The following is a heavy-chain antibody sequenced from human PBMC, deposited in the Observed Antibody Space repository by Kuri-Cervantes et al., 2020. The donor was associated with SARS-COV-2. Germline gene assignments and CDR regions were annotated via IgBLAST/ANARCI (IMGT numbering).Heavy chain of an antibody. D-gene: IGHD2/OR15-2a*01. CDR3: AREGTHLSSYYYMDV. CDR2: ISSTSTYI. J-gene: IGHJ6*03. CDR1: GFTFSSYS. Sequence: GESLKISCTASGFTFSSYSMNWVRQAPGKGLEWVSAISSTSTYINYVDSVKGRSTISRDDAKNSLYLQMSSLRAEDTAAYYCAREGTHLSSYYYMDVWGKGTTVTVSS. V-gene: IGHV3-21*01.